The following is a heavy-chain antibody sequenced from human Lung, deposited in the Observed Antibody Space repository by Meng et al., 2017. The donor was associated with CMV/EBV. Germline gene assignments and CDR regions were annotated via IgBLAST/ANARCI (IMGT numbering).Heavy chain of an antibody. V-gene: IGHV3-23*01. J-gene: IGHJ4*02. D-gene: IGHD4-11*01. Sequence: SXAVSGFTFSNYAMSWVRQAPGKGLEWVSGITSSGGTTYYADSVKGRFTISRDSSKNSLYLQMNSLRAEDTAVYYCAKGPHYSSYFPTIPFFDYXGQGXLVTVSS. CDR2: ITSSGGTT. CDR3: AKGPHYSSYFPTIPFFDY. CDR1: GFTFSNYA.